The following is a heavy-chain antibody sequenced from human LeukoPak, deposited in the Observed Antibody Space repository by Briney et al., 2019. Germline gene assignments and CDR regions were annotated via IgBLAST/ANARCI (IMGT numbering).Heavy chain of an antibody. Sequence: GASVKVSCRASGGTFSSYAISWVRQAPGQGLEWIGRIIPILGIANYAQKFQGRVTITADKSTSTAYMELSSLRSEDTAVYYCARLVTDYYYYGMDVWGQGTTVTVSS. CDR2: IIPILGIA. V-gene: IGHV1-69*04. D-gene: IGHD3-9*01. CDR1: GGTFSSYA. CDR3: ARLVTDYYYYGMDV. J-gene: IGHJ6*02.